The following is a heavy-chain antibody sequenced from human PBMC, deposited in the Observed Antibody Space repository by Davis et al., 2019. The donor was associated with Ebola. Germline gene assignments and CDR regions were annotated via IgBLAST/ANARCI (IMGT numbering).Heavy chain of an antibody. CDR1: GFSLSNARMG. CDR2: IFSNDEK. V-gene: IGHV2-26*01. J-gene: IGHJ6*02. CDR3: ARMEVLRYYYYGMDV. Sequence: SGPTLVKPTETLTLTCTVSGFSLSNARMGVSWIRQPPGTALEWLAPIFSNDEKSYSTSLKSRLTISKDTSKSQVVLTMTNMDPVDTATYYCARMEVLRYYYYGMDVWGQGTTVTVSS.